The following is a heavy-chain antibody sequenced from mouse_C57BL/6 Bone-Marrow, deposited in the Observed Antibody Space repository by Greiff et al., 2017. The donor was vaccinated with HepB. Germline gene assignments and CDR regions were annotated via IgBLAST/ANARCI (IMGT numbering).Heavy chain of an antibody. CDR3: ARDREGWGY. J-gene: IGHJ4*01. CDR1: GFTFSSYA. V-gene: IGHV5-4*01. Sequence: EVMLVESGGGLVKPGGSLKLSCAASGFTFSSYAMSWVRQTPEKRLEWVATISDGGSYTYYPDNVKGRFTISRDNAKNNLYLQMSHLKSEDTAMYYCARDREGWGYWGQGTSVTVSS. D-gene: IGHD3-3*01. CDR2: ISDGGSYT.